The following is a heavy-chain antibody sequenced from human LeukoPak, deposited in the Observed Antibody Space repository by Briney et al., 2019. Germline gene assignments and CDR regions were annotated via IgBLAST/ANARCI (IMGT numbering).Heavy chain of an antibody. CDR3: VRGRYYYDSSGYLDY. D-gene: IGHD3-22*01. Sequence: GGSLRLSCAASGFTFSDYAMHWVRRAPGKGLEWVALISYDGSDKYYADSVKGRFTISRDNSKNTLYLQMNSLRTEDTTVYYCVRGRYYYDSSGYLDYWGQGTLVTVSS. CDR1: GFTFSDYA. V-gene: IGHV3-30-3*01. CDR2: ISYDGSDK. J-gene: IGHJ4*02.